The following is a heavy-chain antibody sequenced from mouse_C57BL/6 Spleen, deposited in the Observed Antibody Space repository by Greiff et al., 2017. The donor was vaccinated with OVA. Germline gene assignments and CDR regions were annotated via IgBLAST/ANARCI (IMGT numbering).Heavy chain of an antibody. CDR2: IHPDSGST. V-gene: IGHV1-64*01. Sequence: QVQLKQPGAELVKPGASVKLSCKASGYTFTSYWMHWVKQRPGQGLEWIGMIHPDSGSTNYNEKFKSKATLTVDKSSSTAYMQLSSLTSEDSAVYYSAREWGGSSSFDYWGQGTTVTVAS. CDR3: AREWGGSSSFDY. D-gene: IGHD1-1*01. CDR1: GYTFTSYW. J-gene: IGHJ2*01.